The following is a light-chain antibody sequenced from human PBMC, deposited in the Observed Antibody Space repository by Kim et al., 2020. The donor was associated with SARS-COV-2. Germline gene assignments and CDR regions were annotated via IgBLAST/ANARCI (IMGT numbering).Light chain of an antibody. J-gene: IGLJ2*01. CDR2: RNN. V-gene: IGLV1-47*01. CDR1: SSNIGSNY. Sequence: GQRVTISCSGSSSNIGSNYVYWYQQLPGTAPKLLIYRNNQRPSGVPARFSGSKSGTSASLAISGLRSEDEADYYCAAWDDSLSGVVFGGGTQLTVL. CDR3: AAWDDSLSGVV.